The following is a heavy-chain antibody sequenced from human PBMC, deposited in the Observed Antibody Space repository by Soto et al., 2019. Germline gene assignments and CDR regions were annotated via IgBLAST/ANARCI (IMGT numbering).Heavy chain of an antibody. CDR1: GGSFSGYY. D-gene: IGHD6-19*01. V-gene: IGHV4-34*01. J-gene: IGHJ6*02. CDR3: ARRPSSGWYYYYGMDV. CDR2: INHSGST. Sequence: SETLSLTCAVYGGSFSGYYWSWIRQPPGKGLEWVGEINHSGSTNYNPSLKSRVTISVDTSKNQFSLKLSSVTAADTAVYYCARRPSSGWYYYYGMDVWGQGTTVTVSS.